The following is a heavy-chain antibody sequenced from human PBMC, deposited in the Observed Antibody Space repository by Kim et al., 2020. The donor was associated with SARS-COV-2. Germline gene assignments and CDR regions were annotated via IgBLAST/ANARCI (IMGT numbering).Heavy chain of an antibody. Sequence: AEPVKDRVTTSRDQAKNTMYLQMNGVQAEDTAVYYCARNGGVYYHHGMDVWGQGTTVTVSS. CDR3: ARNGGVYYHHGMDV. J-gene: IGHJ6*02. V-gene: IGHV3-33*01. D-gene: IGHD2-8*02.